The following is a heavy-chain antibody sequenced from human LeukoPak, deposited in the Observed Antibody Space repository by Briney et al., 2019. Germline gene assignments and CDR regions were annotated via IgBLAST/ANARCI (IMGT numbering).Heavy chain of an antibody. CDR3: ATRQWPRIAAAGVLNY. D-gene: IGHD6-13*01. CDR1: GFTFSSYA. V-gene: IGHV3-23*01. CDR2: ISGSGGST. Sequence: GGSLRLSCAASGFTFSSYALSWVRQAPGKGLEWVSAISGSGGSTYYADSVKGRFTISRDNSKNTLYLQMNSLRAEDTAVYYCATRQWPRIAAAGVLNYWGQGTLVTVPS. J-gene: IGHJ4*02.